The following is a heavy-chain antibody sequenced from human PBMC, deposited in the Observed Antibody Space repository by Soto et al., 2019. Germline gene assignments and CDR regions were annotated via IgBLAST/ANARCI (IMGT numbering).Heavy chain of an antibody. Sequence: EVQLVESGGGLVKPGGSLRLSCAASGFTFSSYSMNWVRQAPGKGLEWVSSISSSSSYIYYADSVKGRFTISRDNAKNSLYLQMNSLRAEDPAVYYCAGRSYSDDAFDIWGQGTMVTVSS. V-gene: IGHV3-21*01. J-gene: IGHJ3*02. CDR2: ISSSSSYI. CDR3: AGRSYSDDAFDI. CDR1: GFTFSSYS. D-gene: IGHD4-4*01.